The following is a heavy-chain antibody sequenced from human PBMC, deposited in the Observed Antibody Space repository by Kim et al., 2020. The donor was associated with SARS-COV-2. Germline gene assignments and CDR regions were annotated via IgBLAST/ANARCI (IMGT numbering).Heavy chain of an antibody. J-gene: IGHJ6*02. CDR2: ISYDGNNK. Sequence: GGSLRLSCAASGFTFSNYGMHWVRQAPGKGLEWVAVISYDGNNKYYADSVKGRFTISRDNSKNTLYLQMNSLRAEDTAVYYCAKDDVHYGSGLYYYGMDVWGQGTTVTVSS. D-gene: IGHD3-10*01. CDR1: GFTFSNYG. V-gene: IGHV3-30*18. CDR3: AKDDVHYGSGLYYYGMDV.